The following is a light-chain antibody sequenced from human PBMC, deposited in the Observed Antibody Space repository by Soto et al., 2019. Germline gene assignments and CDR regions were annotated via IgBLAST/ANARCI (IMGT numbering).Light chain of an antibody. CDR1: QSLFYSSDNKNY. V-gene: IGKV4-1*01. CDR2: WAS. Sequence: DIVVTQSPDSLAASLGERATINCQSSQSLFYSSDNKNYLRWYQQKPGQAPKLLIYWASTRESGVPDRFSGAGSGTYFTLTISNLQAEDVTVYYCQQYYDTPLTFGGGTKVEIK. J-gene: IGKJ4*01. CDR3: QQYYDTPLT.